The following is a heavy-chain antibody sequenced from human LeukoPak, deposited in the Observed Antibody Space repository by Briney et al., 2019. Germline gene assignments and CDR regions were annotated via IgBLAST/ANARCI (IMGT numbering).Heavy chain of an antibody. D-gene: IGHD4-23*01. Sequence: GGSLRLSCAASGFTFSSYSMNWVRQAPGKGLEWVSSISSSSSYIYYADPVKGRFTISRDNAKNSLYLQMNSLRAEDTAVYYCARDLGNCFDYWGQGTLVTVSS. J-gene: IGHJ4*02. CDR1: GFTFSSYS. CDR2: ISSSSSYI. V-gene: IGHV3-21*01. CDR3: ARDLGNCFDY.